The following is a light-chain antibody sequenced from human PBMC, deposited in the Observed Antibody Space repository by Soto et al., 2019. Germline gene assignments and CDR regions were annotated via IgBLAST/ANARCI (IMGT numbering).Light chain of an antibody. V-gene: IGLV2-14*01. CDR1: SSDVGGYNY. CDR3: SSYTSSSTLVV. CDR2: DVS. Sequence: QSVLTQPASASGSPGQSITISCTGTSSDVGGYNYVSWYQQHPGKAPKLMIYDVSNRPSGVSNRFSGSKSGNTASLTISGLQAEDEADYYCSSYTSSSTLVVFGGGTKVTV. J-gene: IGLJ2*01.